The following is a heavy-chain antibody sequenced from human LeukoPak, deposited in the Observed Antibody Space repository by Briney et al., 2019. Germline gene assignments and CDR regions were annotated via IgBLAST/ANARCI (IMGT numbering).Heavy chain of an antibody. V-gene: IGHV3-21*01. CDR3: ARGDYVSPFDY. D-gene: IGHD4-17*01. CDR2: ISGSGGSI. J-gene: IGHJ4*02. CDR1: GFTFSSYD. Sequence: GGTLRLSCAASGFTFSSYDMSWVRQAPGKGLEWVSTISGSGGSIYYADSVKGRFTISRDNAKNSLYLQMNSLRAEDTAVYYCARGDYVSPFDYWGQGTLVTVSS.